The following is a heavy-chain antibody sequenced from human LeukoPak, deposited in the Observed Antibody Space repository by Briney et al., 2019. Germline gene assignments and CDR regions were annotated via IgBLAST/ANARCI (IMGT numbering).Heavy chain of an antibody. J-gene: IGHJ4*02. CDR3: ARHLNDDYGDSYDY. CDR2: IYYSRST. V-gene: IGHV4-30-4*01. Sequence: SETLSLTCTVSGGSISSGDYYWSWIRQPPGKGLEWIGYIYYSRSTYYNPSLKSRVTISVDTSKNQFSLKLSSVTAADTAVYYCARHLNDDYGDSYDYWGQGTLVTVSS. D-gene: IGHD4-17*01. CDR1: GGSISSGDYY.